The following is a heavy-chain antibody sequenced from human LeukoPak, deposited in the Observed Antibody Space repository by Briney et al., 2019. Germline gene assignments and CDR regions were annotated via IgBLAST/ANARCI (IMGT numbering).Heavy chain of an antibody. CDR3: ARTPNVHQVNWFDP. Sequence: SETLSLTCTVSGGSINKYYWSWIRQSPGKGLEWLGYVHDSAGTIYNPSLKSRVTISVGTSKTQFSLKVTSVTAADTAVYYCARTPNVHQVNWFDPWGQGTLVTVSS. CDR1: GGSINKYY. V-gene: IGHV4-59*01. J-gene: IGHJ5*02. D-gene: IGHD2-2*01. CDR2: VHDSAGT.